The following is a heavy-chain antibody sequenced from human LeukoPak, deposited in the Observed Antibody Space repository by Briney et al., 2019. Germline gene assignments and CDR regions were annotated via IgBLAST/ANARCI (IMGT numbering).Heavy chain of an antibody. CDR1: GFTVNSDY. D-gene: IGHD4/OR15-4a*01. CDR2: INSGGNT. J-gene: IGHJ6*02. CDR3: ARDPVLPNGLDV. Sequence: GESLRLPCAASGFTVNSDYMTWVRQAPGKGLEWVSAINSGGNTYYADSVKGRFTISRDNPKNALYLQVSSLGPEDTAVYYCARDPVLPNGLDVWGQGTTVTVSS. V-gene: IGHV3-66*02.